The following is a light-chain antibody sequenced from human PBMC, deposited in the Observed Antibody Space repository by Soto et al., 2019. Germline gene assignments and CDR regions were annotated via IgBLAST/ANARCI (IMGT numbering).Light chain of an antibody. J-gene: IGLJ3*02. Sequence: QSALTQPASVSGSPGQSITSSCTGTSSDVGSHNFVSWYQQHPGKAPKLMMYGVRERPSGVSNRFSGSKSGNTASLTISGLQAEDEADYYCCSDAGSLTWVFGGGTKLTVL. CDR2: GVR. V-gene: IGLV2-23*02. CDR3: CSDAGSLTWV. CDR1: SSDVGSHNF.